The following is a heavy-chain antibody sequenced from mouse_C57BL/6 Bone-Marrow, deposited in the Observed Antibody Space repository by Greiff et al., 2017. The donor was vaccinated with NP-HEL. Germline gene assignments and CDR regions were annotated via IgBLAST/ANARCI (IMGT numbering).Heavy chain of an antibody. CDR2: INYDGSST. D-gene: IGHD1-1*01. Sequence: VHLVESEGGLVQPGSSMKLSCTASGFTFSDYYMAWVRQVPEKGLEWVANINYDGSSTYYLDSLKSRFIISRDNAKNILYLQMSSLKSEDTATYYCARDPSYYYGSYWYFDVWGTGTTVTVSS. V-gene: IGHV5-16*01. CDR1: GFTFSDYY. CDR3: ARDPSYYYGSYWYFDV. J-gene: IGHJ1*03.